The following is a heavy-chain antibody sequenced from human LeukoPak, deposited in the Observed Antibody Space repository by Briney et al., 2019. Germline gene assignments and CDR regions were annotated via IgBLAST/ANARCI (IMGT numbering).Heavy chain of an antibody. Sequence: KTSETLSLTCTVSGGSISSYYWSWIRQPPGKGLEWIGYIYYSGSTNYNPSLKSRVTISVDTSKNQFSLKLSSVTAADTAVYYCAREGTPYDFWSGYSWAPFDPWGQGTLVTVSS. J-gene: IGHJ5*02. CDR3: AREGTPYDFWSGYSWAPFDP. D-gene: IGHD3-3*01. CDR1: GGSISSYY. V-gene: IGHV4-59*01. CDR2: IYYSGST.